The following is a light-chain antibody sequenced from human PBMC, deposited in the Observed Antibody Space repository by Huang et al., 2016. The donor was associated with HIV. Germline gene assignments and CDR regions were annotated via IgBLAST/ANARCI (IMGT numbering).Light chain of an antibody. J-gene: IGKJ1*01. CDR3: MQGLQSWT. V-gene: IGKV2-28*01. CDR2: LAA. CDR1: QSLLHSNGHNY. Sequence: EIVMVQSPVYLSVTPGEAASLTCRSSQSLLHSNGHNYFDWYRQKPGQSPQLLIYLAATRAAGVPDRFSGSGSGTDFTLKINRVEADDVGVYYCMQGLQSWTFGQGTKVEI.